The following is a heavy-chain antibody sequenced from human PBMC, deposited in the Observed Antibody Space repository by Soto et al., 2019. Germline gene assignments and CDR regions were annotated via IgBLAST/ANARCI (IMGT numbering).Heavy chain of an antibody. D-gene: IGHD2-15*01. CDR2: IWYDGSNK. CDR3: ARRYYYYMDV. V-gene: IGHV3-33*01. CDR1: GLTFGTYG. Sequence: QVQLVESGGGVVQPGRSLRLSCAASGLTFGTYGMHWVHQAPGKGLEWVALIWYDGSNKYYAASVKGRFTISRDNSKNTLYLQMNSLRAEDTAVYFCARRYYYYMDVWGKGTTVTVSS. J-gene: IGHJ6*03.